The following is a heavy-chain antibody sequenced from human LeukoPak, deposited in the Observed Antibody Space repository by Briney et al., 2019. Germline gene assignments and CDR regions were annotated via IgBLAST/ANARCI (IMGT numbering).Heavy chain of an antibody. V-gene: IGHV3-23*01. CDR2: IGGSGGST. J-gene: IGHJ4*02. Sequence: GGSLRLSCAASGFTFSSYAMNWVRQAPGKGLEWVSGIGGSGGSTYYADSVKGRFTISRDNSKNTMYLQMNSLRAEDTAVYYCAKSDDSSGYYYGIVYWGQGTLVNVSS. CDR1: GFTFSSYA. CDR3: AKSDDSSGYYYGIVY. D-gene: IGHD3-22*01.